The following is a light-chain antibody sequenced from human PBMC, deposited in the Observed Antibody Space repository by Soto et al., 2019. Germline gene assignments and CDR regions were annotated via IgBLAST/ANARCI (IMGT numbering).Light chain of an antibody. V-gene: IGKV4-1*01. J-gene: IGKJ4*01. Sequence: VSLGERATINCKSSQSVLYSSNNKNYLAWYQQKPGQPPKLLIYWASTRESGVPDRFSGSGSGTDFTLTISSLQAEDVAVYYCQQYYSTPLTFGGGTKVDIK. CDR3: QQYYSTPLT. CDR2: WAS. CDR1: QSVLYSSNNKNY.